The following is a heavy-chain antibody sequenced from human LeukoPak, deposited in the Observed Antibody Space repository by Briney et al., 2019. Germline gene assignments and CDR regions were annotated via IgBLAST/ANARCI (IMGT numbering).Heavy chain of an antibody. J-gene: IGHJ4*02. V-gene: IGHV4-30-2*01. CDR3: ARSGWLQSFDY. CDR1: GVSISSGGYS. CDR2: IYHSGST. Sequence: TLSLTCAVSGVSISSGGYSWSWIRQPPGEGLEWIGYIYHSGSTYYNPSLKSRVTISVDRSKNQFSLKLSSVTAADTAVYYCARSGWLQSFDYWGQGTLVTVSS. D-gene: IGHD5-24*01.